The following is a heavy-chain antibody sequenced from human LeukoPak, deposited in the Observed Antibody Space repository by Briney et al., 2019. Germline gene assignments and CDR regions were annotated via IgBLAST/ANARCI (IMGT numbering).Heavy chain of an antibody. CDR1: GGTFSSYA. J-gene: IGHJ5*02. Sequence: SVKVSCKASGGTFSSYAISWVRQAPGQGLEWMGGIIPIFGTANYAQKFQGRVTITADESTSTAYMELSSLRSEDAAVYYCARDVVPRLLWFGNLNMYNWFDPWGQGTLVTVSS. V-gene: IGHV1-69*13. CDR3: ARDVVPRLLWFGNLNMYNWFDP. CDR2: IIPIFGTA. D-gene: IGHD3-10*01.